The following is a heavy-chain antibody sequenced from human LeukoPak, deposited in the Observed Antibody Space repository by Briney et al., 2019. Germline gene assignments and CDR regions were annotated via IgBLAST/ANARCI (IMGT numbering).Heavy chain of an antibody. J-gene: IGHJ4*02. CDR2: IDGSGGRP. CDR3: ARGKDHDFWNPFDH. Sequence: GGSLRLSCAASGFTFRSYGFTWVRQAPGKGLEWVSGIDGSGGRPPSADSVKGRFTISRDISKNTLYLQMDSLRAEDTAAYYCARGKDHDFWNPFDHWGQGTLVTVSS. D-gene: IGHD3-3*01. CDR1: GFTFRSYG. V-gene: IGHV3-23*01.